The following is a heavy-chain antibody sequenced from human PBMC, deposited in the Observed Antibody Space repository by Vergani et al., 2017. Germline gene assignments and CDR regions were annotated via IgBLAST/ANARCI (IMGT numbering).Heavy chain of an antibody. CDR1: GASVNSYY. J-gene: IGHJ4*02. D-gene: IGHD4/OR15-4a*01. CDR3: ARSRICYGARSPDY. CDR2: VSFRGVT. Sequence: QLQLQQSGPGLVKPSETLTVTCTVSGASVNSYYWSWIRQPPGKGLEWMGYVSFRGVTLYDPSVKGRMTISLNTSSNQFSLYLTSVTAADTAVYYCARSRICYGARSPDYWGQGTLVTVSS. V-gene: IGHV4-59*02.